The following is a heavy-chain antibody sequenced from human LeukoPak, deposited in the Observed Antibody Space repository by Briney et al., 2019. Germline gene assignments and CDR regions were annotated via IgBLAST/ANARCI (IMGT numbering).Heavy chain of an antibody. V-gene: IGHV3-23*01. CDR2: ISGSGGST. CDR3: ASAHPLPSKAGYY. Sequence: HPGGSLRLSCAASGFTFSSYAMSWVRQAPGKGLEWVSAISGSGGSTYYADSVKGRFTISRDNSKNTLYLQMNSLRAEDTAVYYCASAHPLPSKAGYYWGQGTLVTVSS. J-gene: IGHJ4*02. D-gene: IGHD1-26*01. CDR1: GFTFSSYA.